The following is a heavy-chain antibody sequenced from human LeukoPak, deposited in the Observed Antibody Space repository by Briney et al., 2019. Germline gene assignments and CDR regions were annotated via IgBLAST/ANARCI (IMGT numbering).Heavy chain of an antibody. CDR3: ARQMKTYYYGSGSSPLDY. Sequence: GESLKISCKGSGYRFTSYWIGWVRQMPGKGLEWMGIIYPGDSDTRYSPSFQGQVTISADKSISTAYLQWSSLKASDTAMYYCARQMKTYYYGSGSSPLDYWGQGTLVTVSS. D-gene: IGHD3-10*01. CDR2: IYPGDSDT. V-gene: IGHV5-51*01. CDR1: GYRFTSYW. J-gene: IGHJ4*02.